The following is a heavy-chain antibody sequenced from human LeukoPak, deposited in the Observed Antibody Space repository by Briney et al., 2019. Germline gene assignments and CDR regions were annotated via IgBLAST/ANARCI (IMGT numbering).Heavy chain of an antibody. CDR3: ARHWVDSSGYYLKANWFDP. CDR1: GGSISISSYY. Sequence: SETLSLTCTVFGGSISISSYYWGWIRQPPGKGLEWIGSIYYSGSTYYNPSLKSRVTISVDTSKNQFSLKLSSVTAADTAVYYCARHWVDSSGYYLKANWFDPWGQGTLVTVSS. D-gene: IGHD3-22*01. J-gene: IGHJ5*02. CDR2: IYYSGST. V-gene: IGHV4-39*01.